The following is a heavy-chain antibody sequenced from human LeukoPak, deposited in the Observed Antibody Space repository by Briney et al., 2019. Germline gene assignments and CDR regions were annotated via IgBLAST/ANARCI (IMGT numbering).Heavy chain of an antibody. V-gene: IGHV3-9*03. CDR1: GFTFDDYA. CDR2: ISWNSGSI. J-gene: IGHJ3*02. D-gene: IGHD2-15*01. Sequence: GGSLRLSCAASGFTFDDYAMHWVRQAPGKGLEWVSCISWNSGSIGYADSVKGRFTISRDNAKNSLYLQMNSLRAEDMALYYCAKEYCSGGSCYRRAFDIWGQGTMVTVSS. CDR3: AKEYCSGGSCYRRAFDI.